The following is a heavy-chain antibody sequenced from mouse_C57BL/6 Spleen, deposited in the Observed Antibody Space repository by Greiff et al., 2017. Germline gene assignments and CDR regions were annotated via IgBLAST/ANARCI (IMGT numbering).Heavy chain of an antibody. CDR3: ARSLYDYDEGFAY. J-gene: IGHJ3*01. Sequence: VKLVESGAELVKPGASVKISCKASGYAFSSYWMNWVKQRPGKGLEWIGQIYPGDGDTNYNGKFKGKATLTADKSSSTAYMQLSSLTSEDSAVYFCARSLYDYDEGFAYWGQGTLVTVSA. CDR1: GYAFSSYW. V-gene: IGHV1-80*01. D-gene: IGHD2-4*01. CDR2: IYPGDGDT.